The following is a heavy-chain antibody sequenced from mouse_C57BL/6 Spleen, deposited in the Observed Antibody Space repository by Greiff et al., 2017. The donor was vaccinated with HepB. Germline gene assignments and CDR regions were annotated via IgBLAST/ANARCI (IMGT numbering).Heavy chain of an antibody. D-gene: IGHD1-1*01. CDR1: GYTFTGYW. CDR3: ARGLLGTTVVATDYYAMDY. J-gene: IGHJ4*01. V-gene: IGHV1-9*01. CDR2: ILPGSGST. Sequence: VQLQHSGAELMKPGASVKLSCKATGYTFTGYWIEWVKQRPGHGLEWIGEILPGSGSTNYNEKFKGKATFTADTSSNTAYMQLSSLTTEDSAIYYCARGLLGTTVVATDYYAMDYWGQGTSVTVSS.